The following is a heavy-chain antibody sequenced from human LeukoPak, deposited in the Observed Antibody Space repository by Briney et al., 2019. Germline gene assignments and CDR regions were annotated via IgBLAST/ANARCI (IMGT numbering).Heavy chain of an antibody. J-gene: IGHJ4*02. Sequence: SETLSLTCTVSGGSISSYYRSWIRQPAGKGLEWIGRIYTSGSTNYNPSLKSRVTMSVDTSKNQFSLKLSSVTAADTAVYYCARGRWNSGIPAAGLDYWGQGTLVTVSS. V-gene: IGHV4-4*07. CDR3: ARGRWNSGIPAAGLDY. CDR1: GGSISSYY. CDR2: IYTSGST. D-gene: IGHD6-13*01.